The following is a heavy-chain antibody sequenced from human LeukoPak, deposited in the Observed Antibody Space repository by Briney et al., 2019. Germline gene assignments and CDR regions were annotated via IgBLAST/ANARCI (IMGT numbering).Heavy chain of an antibody. D-gene: IGHD4-11*01. J-gene: IGHJ6*03. Sequence: GESLKISCKGSGYSFTSFWIGWVRQMPGKGLEWMGIIYPGDSDTKYSPSFQGQVPISDDKSHSTAYLQWSRPKASGTALYYRARRSEDSISYYYHYCSDAWGKGTTGTVPS. CDR3: ARRSEDSISYYYHYCSDA. CDR2: IYPGDSDT. V-gene: IGHV5-51*01. CDR1: GYSFTSFW.